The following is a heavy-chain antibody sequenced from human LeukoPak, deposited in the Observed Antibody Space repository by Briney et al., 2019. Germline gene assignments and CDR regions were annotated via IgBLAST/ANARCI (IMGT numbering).Heavy chain of an antibody. CDR1: GFTFSSYG. J-gene: IGHJ4*02. Sequence: GGSLRLSCAASGFTFSSYGMQWVRQAPGKGLEWVAVISYEGSTSYYADSVKGRFTISRDNSKNTLYLQMNGLGAEDTAVYYCAKEGFGNYYSAYFDYWGQGTLVTVSS. D-gene: IGHD1-26*01. CDR2: ISYEGSTS. V-gene: IGHV3-30*18. CDR3: AKEGFGNYYSAYFDY.